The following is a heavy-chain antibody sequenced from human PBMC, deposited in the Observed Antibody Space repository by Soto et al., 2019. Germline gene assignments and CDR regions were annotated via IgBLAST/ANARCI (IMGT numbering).Heavy chain of an antibody. CDR3: ARPIAAWSNCFDP. CDR2: INPSGGST. CDR1: GYTFSRHH. Sequence: QAQLVQSGAEVKKPGASVKVSCKASGYTFSRHHIHWVRQAPGQGLEWMGMINPSGGSTIYAQKFQGRVXKTXDXYTSTVYMEVSSLRSEDTAIYYCARPIAAWSNCFDPWGQGTLVIVSS. V-gene: IGHV1-46*01. J-gene: IGHJ5*02. D-gene: IGHD6-13*01.